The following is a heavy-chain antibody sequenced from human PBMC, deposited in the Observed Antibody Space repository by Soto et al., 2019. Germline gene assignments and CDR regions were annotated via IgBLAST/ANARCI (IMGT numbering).Heavy chain of an antibody. V-gene: IGHV1-2*02. CDR1: GYTFTDYQ. J-gene: IGHJ4*02. CDR3: AREWGGNIAYYSSDH. CDR2: INPNSGGT. D-gene: IGHD3-16*01. Sequence: ASVKVSCKASGYTFTDYQMHWVRQAPGQGLEWMGWINPNSGGTNYAQKFQGRVTMTRDTSITTAYMELSRLTSDDTAIYYCAREWGGNIAYYSSDHWGKATLVTFSS.